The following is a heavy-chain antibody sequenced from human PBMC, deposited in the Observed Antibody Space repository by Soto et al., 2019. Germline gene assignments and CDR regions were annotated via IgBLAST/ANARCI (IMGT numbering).Heavy chain of an antibody. Sequence: PSETLSLTCAVYGGSFSCYYWSWIRQPPGKGLEWIGEINHSGSTNYNPSLKSRVTISVDTSKNQFSLKLSSVTAADTAVYYCGAAYYYYYYMDVWGKGTTVTVSS. CDR3: GAAYYYYYYMDV. J-gene: IGHJ6*03. V-gene: IGHV4-34*01. CDR2: INHSGST. CDR1: GGSFSCYY.